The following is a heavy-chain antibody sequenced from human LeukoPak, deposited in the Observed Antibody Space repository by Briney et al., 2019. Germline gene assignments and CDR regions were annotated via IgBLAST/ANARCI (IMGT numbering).Heavy chain of an antibody. D-gene: IGHD5-18*01. CDR1: GFTFSSYC. Sequence: GGSLRLSCAASGFTFSSYCMHWVRPAPGKGLEWVAFIRYDGRNKYYADSVKGRFTISRDNAKNTLYLQMNSLRAEDTAVYYCAKDEAANYYYYYMDVWGKGTTVTISS. CDR2: IRYDGRNK. CDR3: AKDEAANYYYYYMDV. V-gene: IGHV3-30*02. J-gene: IGHJ6*03.